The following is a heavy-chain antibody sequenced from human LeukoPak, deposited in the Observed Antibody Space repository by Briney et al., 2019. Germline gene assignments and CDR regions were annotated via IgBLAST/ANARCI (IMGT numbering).Heavy chain of an antibody. D-gene: IGHD6-19*01. CDR1: GFTFSSYP. J-gene: IGHJ4*02. V-gene: IGHV3-23*01. Sequence: GGSLRLSCAASGFTFSSYPLSWVRQAPGKGLEWVSAISGSGGSTYYADSVKGRFTISRDNSKNTLYLQMNSLRAEDTAVYYCAKDLSPYIAVAGTWYFDYWGQGTLVTVSS. CDR3: AKDLSPYIAVAGTWYFDY. CDR2: ISGSGGST.